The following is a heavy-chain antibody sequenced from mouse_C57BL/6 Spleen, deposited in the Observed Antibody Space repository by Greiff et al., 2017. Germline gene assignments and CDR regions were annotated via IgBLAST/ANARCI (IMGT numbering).Heavy chain of an antibody. J-gene: IGHJ4*01. CDR3: EGRHYGSSYAMDY. V-gene: IGHV5-6*02. CDR1: GFTFSSYG. Sequence: EVKVVESGGDLVKPGGSLKLSCAASGFTFSSYGMSWVRQTPDKRLEWVATISSGGSYTYYPDSVKGRFTISRDNAKNTLYLQMSSLKSEVTAMYYCEGRHYGSSYAMDYWGKGTSVTVSS. D-gene: IGHD1-1*01. CDR2: ISSGGSYT.